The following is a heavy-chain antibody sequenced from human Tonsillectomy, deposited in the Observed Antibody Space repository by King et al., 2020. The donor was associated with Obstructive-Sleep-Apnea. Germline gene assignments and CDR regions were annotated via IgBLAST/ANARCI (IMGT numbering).Heavy chain of an antibody. Sequence: VQLVESGGGVVQPGGSLRLSCAASWFIFSSYGMHWIRQAPGKGLAGVAFIRFDGSNKYFAHSVKGRFTLSRDNSKNTLYLQMNSLRAEETAVYYCAKEGGGFLTGSYYFDYWGQGALVTVSS. CDR1: WFIFSSYG. J-gene: IGHJ4*02. D-gene: IGHD3-9*01. CDR3: AKEGGGFLTGSYYFDY. CDR2: IRFDGSNK. V-gene: IGHV3-30*02.